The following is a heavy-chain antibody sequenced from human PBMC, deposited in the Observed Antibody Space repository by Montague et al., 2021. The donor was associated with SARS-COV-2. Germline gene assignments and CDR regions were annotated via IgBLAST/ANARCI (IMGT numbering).Heavy chain of an antibody. V-gene: IGHV6-1*01. J-gene: IGHJ6*03. D-gene: IGHD1-14*01. Sequence: CAISGDSVSSNSAAWNWIRQSPSRGLDWLGLTYYRSRWFNDYAVSIRSRITINPDTSKNQFSLQLNSVTPEDTAVYYCARATEWRGYYYYYYMDVWGKGTTVTVSS. CDR2: TYYRSRWFN. CDR3: ARATEWRGYYYYYYMDV. CDR1: GDSVSSNSAA.